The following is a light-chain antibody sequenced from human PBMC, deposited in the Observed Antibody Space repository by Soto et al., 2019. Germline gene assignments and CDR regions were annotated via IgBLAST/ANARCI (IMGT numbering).Light chain of an antibody. CDR1: SSDVGGYNY. CDR2: DVS. CDR3: SSYTSSSFYV. Sequence: QSVLTQPASVSGSPGQSITISCTGTSSDVGGYNYVSWSQQHPGKAPKLMIYDVSNRPSGVSNRFSGSKSGNTASLTISGLQAEDVADYYCSSYTSSSFYVFGTGTNLTVL. J-gene: IGLJ1*01. V-gene: IGLV2-14*01.